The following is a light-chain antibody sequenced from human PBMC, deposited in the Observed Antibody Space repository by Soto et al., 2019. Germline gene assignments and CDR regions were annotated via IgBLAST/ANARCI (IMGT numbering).Light chain of an antibody. Sequence: EIVLTQSPATLSLSPGERATLSCRASQSVGNNLAWYQQKPGQAPGLLIYEASTRATAIPARFSGSGSATDFTLTISSLEPEDFAVYYCQQHAHWPLTFGGGTKVEI. V-gene: IGKV3-11*01. CDR1: QSVGNN. CDR3: QQHAHWPLT. J-gene: IGKJ4*01. CDR2: EAS.